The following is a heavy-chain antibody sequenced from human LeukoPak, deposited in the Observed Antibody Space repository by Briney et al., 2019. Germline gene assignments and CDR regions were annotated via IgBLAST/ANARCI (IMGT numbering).Heavy chain of an antibody. J-gene: IGHJ4*02. CDR3: ARGGSSSSH. D-gene: IGHD6-6*01. V-gene: IGHV4-4*09. CDR1: GGSISSYY. Sequence: KPSETLSLTCTVSGGSISSYYWSWIRQPPGKGLEWIGYTYTSGSTNYNPSLKSRVTISVDTSKNQFSLKLSSVTAADTAVYYCARGGSSSSHWGQGTLVTVSS. CDR2: TYTSGST.